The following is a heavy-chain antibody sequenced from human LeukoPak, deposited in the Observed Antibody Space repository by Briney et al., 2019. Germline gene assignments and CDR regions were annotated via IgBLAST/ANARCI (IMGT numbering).Heavy chain of an antibody. CDR2: TYYRSTWYN. J-gene: IGHJ5*02. V-gene: IGHV6-1*01. D-gene: IGHD2-2*01. CDR1: GDSVSSNSVT. Sequence: SQTLSLTCAISGDSVSSNSVTWNWIRQSPSRGLEWLGRTYYRSTWYNDYAVSVRGRITVNPDTSKNQFSLHLNSVTPEDTAVYYCARRLTQYDCFDPWGQGILVTVFS. CDR3: ARRLTQYDCFDP.